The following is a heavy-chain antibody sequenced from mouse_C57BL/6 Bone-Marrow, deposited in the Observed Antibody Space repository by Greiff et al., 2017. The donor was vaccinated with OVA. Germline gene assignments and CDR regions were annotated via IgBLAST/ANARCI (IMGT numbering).Heavy chain of an antibody. CDR2: IDPSDSYT. J-gene: IGHJ2*01. D-gene: IGHD1-1*01. Sequence: QVQLQQPGAELVKPGASVKLSCKASGYTFTSYWMQWVKQRPGQGLEWIGEIDPSDSYTNYNQKFKGKATLTVDTSSSPAYMQHSSLTSEDSAVYYCAREDYGRPCDYWGQGTTLTVSS. V-gene: IGHV1-50*01. CDR3: AREDYGRPCDY. CDR1: GYTFTSYW.